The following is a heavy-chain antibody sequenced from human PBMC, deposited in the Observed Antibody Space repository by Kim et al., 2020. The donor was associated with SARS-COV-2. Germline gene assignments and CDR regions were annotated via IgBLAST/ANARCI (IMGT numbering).Heavy chain of an antibody. Sequence: ASVKVSCKASGYTFTSYAMHWVRQAPGQRLEWMGWINAGNGNTKYSQKFQGRVTITRDTSASTAYMELSNMRSEDTAVYYCAREGVMVRGVIRTSPDAFDIWGQGTMVTVSS. CDR3: AREGVMVRGVIRTSPDAFDI. V-gene: IGHV1-3*01. D-gene: IGHD3-10*01. J-gene: IGHJ3*02. CDR2: INAGNGNT. CDR1: GYTFTSYA.